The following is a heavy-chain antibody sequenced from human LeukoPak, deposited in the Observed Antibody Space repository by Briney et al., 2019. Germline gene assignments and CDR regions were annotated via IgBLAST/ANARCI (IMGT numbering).Heavy chain of an antibody. V-gene: IGHV3-64*01. CDR3: AREYCSSTNCYKTIDY. Sequence: GSLRLSCEASGFTFSTYAMHCVRQAPGKGLEYVSAISSNGGSPFYANSVKGRFTISRDNSKNTLYLQMGSLRDEDMAVYYCAREYCSSTNCYKTIDYWGQGTLVTVSS. CDR1: GFTFSTYA. D-gene: IGHD2-2*02. J-gene: IGHJ4*02. CDR2: ISSNGGSP.